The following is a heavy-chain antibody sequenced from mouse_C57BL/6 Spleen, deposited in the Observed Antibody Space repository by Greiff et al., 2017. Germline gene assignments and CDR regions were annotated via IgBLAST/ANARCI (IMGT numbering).Heavy chain of an antibody. CDR3: TRDYYGSSRDY. V-gene: IGHV1-64*01. J-gene: IGHJ2*01. Sequence: VQLQQPGAELVKPGASVKLSCKASGYTFTSYWMHWVTQRPGQGLAWIGMIHPNSGSTNYNEKFKSKATLTVDKSSSTAYMQLSSLTSEDSAVYYCTRDYYGSSRDYWGQGTTLTVSS. CDR1: GYTFTSYW. CDR2: IHPNSGST. D-gene: IGHD1-1*01.